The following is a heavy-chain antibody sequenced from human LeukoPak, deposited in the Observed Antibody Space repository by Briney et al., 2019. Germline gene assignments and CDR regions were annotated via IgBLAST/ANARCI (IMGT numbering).Heavy chain of an antibody. J-gene: IGHJ4*02. Sequence: SETQSLTCTGSGGSISSYYWSWIRQPPGKGLEWIGYIYYSGSTNYNPSLKSRVTISVDTSKNQFSLKLSSVTAADTAVYYCSCSYYYDSSGPDYWGQGTLVTVSS. D-gene: IGHD3-22*01. CDR1: GGSISSYY. CDR3: SCSYYYDSSGPDY. V-gene: IGHV4-59*01. CDR2: IYYSGST.